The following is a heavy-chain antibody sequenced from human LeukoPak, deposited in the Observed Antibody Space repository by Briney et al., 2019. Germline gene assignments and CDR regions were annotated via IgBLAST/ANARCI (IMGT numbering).Heavy chain of an antibody. CDR2: INPSGGRT. Sequence: ASVKVSCKASGYTFTSYYLHWVRQAPGQGLEWMGMINPSGGRTSYAQKLQGRVTMTRDMSTSTVYMELSSLISGDTAVYYCARSRVGAAGYYFDYWDQGTLVPVSS. D-gene: IGHD1-26*01. V-gene: IGHV1-46*01. CDR1: GYTFTSYY. CDR3: ARSRVGAAGYYFDY. J-gene: IGHJ4*02.